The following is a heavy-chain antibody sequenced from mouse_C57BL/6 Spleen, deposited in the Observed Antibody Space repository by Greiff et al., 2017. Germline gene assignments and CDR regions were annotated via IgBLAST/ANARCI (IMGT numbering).Heavy chain of an antibody. D-gene: IGHD1-1*01. CDR3: ARRGDGSSYYAMDY. CDR1: GYAFSSSW. Sequence: VQLQESGPELVKPGASVKISCKASGYAFSSSWMNWVKQRPGKGLEWIGRIYPGDGDTNYNGKFKGKATLTADKSSSTAYMQLSSLTSEDSAVYFCARRGDGSSYYAMDYWGQGTSVTVSS. V-gene: IGHV1-82*01. CDR2: IYPGDGDT. J-gene: IGHJ4*01.